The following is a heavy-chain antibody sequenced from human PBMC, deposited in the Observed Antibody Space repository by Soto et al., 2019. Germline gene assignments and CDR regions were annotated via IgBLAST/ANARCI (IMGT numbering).Heavy chain of an antibody. J-gene: IGHJ5*02. CDR2: IYYSGST. Sequence: PSETLSLTCTVSGGSISSSSYYWGWIRQPPGKGLEWIGSIYYSGSTYYNPSLKSRVTISVDTSKNQFSLKLSSVTAADTAVYYCARKAYMTTVYNWFDPWGQGTLVTVSS. CDR3: ARKAYMTTVYNWFDP. V-gene: IGHV4-39*01. CDR1: GGSISSSSYY. D-gene: IGHD4-17*01.